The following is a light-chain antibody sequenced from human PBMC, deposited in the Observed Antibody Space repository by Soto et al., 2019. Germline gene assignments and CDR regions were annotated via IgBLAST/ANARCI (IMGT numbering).Light chain of an antibody. V-gene: IGLV2-8*01. CDR1: SSDVGGYNY. Sequence: QSALTQPPSASGSPGQSVTISCTGTSSDVGGYNYVSWYQQHPGKAPRLMIYEVSKRPSGVPDRFSGSKSGNTASLTVSGHQGEEEGAYYGPSYEGRKIAFGGGTPLTPL. CDR3: PSYEGRKIA. CDR2: EVS. J-gene: IGLJ7*02.